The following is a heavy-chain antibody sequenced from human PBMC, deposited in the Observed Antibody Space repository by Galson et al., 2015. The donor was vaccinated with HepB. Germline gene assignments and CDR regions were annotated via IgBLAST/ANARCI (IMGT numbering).Heavy chain of an antibody. CDR2: ISVSSTT. CDR3: AMSYSTSGYDFNY. J-gene: IGHJ4*02. Sequence: SLRLSCAASGFTFSNYAMTWVRQAPGKGLEWVSVISVSSTTYYADSVKGWFTISRDNSKNTVSLQMNSLRAEDTAVYYCAMSYSTSGYDFNYWGQGTLVTVSS. CDR1: GFTFSNYA. D-gene: IGHD6-6*01. V-gene: IGHV3-23*01.